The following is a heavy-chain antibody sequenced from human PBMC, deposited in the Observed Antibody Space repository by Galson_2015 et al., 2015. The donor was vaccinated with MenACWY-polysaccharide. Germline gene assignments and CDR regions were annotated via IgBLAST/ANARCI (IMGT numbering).Heavy chain of an antibody. CDR1: GFTFSSYA. J-gene: IGHJ6*02. D-gene: IGHD6-19*01. V-gene: IGHV3-23*01. Sequence: SLRLSCAASGFTFSSYAMSWVRQAPGEGLEWVSAISGSGGSTYYADSVKGRFTISRDNSKNTLYLQMNSLRAEDTAVYYCAKDRVAVQWPVRGDYYYGMDVWGQGTTVTVSS. CDR3: AKDRVAVQWPVRGDYYYGMDV. CDR2: ISGSGGST.